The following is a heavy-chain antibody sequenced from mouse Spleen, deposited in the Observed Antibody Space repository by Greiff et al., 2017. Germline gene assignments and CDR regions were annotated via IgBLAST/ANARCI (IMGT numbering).Heavy chain of an antibody. Sequence: QVQLQQPGAELVRPGTSVKLSCKASGYTFTSYWMHWVKQRPGQGLEWIGVIDPSDSYTNYNQKFKGKATLTVDTSSSTAYMQLSSLTSEDSAVYYCARRVYGDYYAMDYWGQGTSVTVSS. CDR2: IDPSDSYT. D-gene: IGHD1-1*01. CDR1: GYTFTSYW. V-gene: IGHV1-59*01. CDR3: ARRVYGDYYAMDY. J-gene: IGHJ4*01.